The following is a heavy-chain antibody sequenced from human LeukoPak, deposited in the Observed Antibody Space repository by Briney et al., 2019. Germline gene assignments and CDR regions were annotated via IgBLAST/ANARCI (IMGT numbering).Heavy chain of an antibody. CDR3: ATGGGSTFGNFHRYYYYGMDV. V-gene: IGHV1-24*01. CDR1: GYTLTELS. D-gene: IGHD2-2*01. J-gene: IGHJ6*02. Sequence: ASVKVSCKVSGYTLTELSMHWVRQAPGKGLEWMGGFDPEDGETIYAQKFQGRVTMTEDTSTDTACMELSSLRSEDTAVYYCATGGGSTFGNFHRYYYYGMDVWGQGTTVTVSS. CDR2: FDPEDGET.